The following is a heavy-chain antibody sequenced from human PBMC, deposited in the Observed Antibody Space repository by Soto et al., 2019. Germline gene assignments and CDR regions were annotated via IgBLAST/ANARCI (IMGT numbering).Heavy chain of an antibody. D-gene: IGHD2-2*02. CDR3: AIDQYRLIRRCYGLDV. CDR2: MSYDGTNK. J-gene: IGHJ6*02. CDR1: GFTFRNYV. Sequence: LRLSCAASGFTFRNYVMHWVRQAPGKGLEWVAVMSYDGTNKYYADSVRGRFTISRDNSKNTLFLQMNYLCPEDRAVYYCAIDQYRLIRRCYGLDVWGQGTTVTVSS. V-gene: IGHV3-30*03.